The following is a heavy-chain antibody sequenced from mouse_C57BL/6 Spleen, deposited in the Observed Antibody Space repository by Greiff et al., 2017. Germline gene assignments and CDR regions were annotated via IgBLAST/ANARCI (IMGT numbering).Heavy chain of an antibody. Sequence: VQLKESGPGLVKPSQSLSLTCSVTGYSITSGYYWNWIRQFPGNKLEWMGYISYDGSNNYNPSLKNRISITRDTSKNQFFLKLNSVTTEDTATYYCARDNDGYPPDYWGQGTTLTVSS. CDR1: GYSITSGYY. J-gene: IGHJ2*01. V-gene: IGHV3-6*01. D-gene: IGHD2-3*01. CDR3: ARDNDGYPPDY. CDR2: ISYDGSN.